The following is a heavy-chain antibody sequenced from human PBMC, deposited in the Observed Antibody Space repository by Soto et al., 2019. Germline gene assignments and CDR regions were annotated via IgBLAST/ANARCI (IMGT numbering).Heavy chain of an antibody. CDR1: GFTFDDYA. Sequence: GGSLRLSCAASGFTFDDYAMHWVRQAPGKGLEWVSGISWNSGSIGYADSVKGRFTISRDNAKNSLYLQMNSLRAEDTALYYCAKDLRSGYRGHYFDYWGQGTLVTVSS. V-gene: IGHV3-9*01. D-gene: IGHD3-3*01. CDR2: ISWNSGSI. CDR3: AKDLRSGYRGHYFDY. J-gene: IGHJ4*02.